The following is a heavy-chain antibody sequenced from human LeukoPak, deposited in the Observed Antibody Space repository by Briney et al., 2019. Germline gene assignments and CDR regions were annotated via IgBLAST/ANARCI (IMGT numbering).Heavy chain of an antibody. CDR2: LSGGGSST. CDR1: GFTFSSYA. D-gene: IGHD1-26*01. CDR3: AKIGSYSVLGAYYFDS. J-gene: IGHJ4*02. V-gene: IGHV3-23*01. Sequence: GGSLRLSCAASGFTFSSYAMSWVRQAPGKGLEWVSALSGGGSSTYYADSVKGRFTISRDNSKSTLYLQMNSLRAEDTAVYYCAKIGSYSVLGAYYFDSWGQGTLVTVSS.